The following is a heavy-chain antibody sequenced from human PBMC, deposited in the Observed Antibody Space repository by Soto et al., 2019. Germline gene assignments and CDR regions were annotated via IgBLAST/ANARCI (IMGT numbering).Heavy chain of an antibody. CDR1: GFTFSSYV. CDR2: ISGSGGST. J-gene: IGHJ2*01. D-gene: IGHD1-26*01. CDR3: ARIVWVAHHGWYFDI. V-gene: IGHV3-23*01. Sequence: GWSLRLSCAASGFTFSSYVMSWVRQAPGKGLEWVSTISGSGGSTYYADSVKGRFTISRDNAKNSLYLQMNSLRAEDTAVYYCARIVWVAHHGWYFDIWGRGTLVTVSS.